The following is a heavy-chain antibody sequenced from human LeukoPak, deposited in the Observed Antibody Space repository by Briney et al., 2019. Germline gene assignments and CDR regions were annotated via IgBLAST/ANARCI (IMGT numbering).Heavy chain of an antibody. CDR2: ITTVNGNT. D-gene: IGHD5-24*01. CDR3: AKVDGNNNFDY. CDR1: GYTFTSYA. Sequence: ASVNVSRKASGYTFTSYAIHWVRQAPGQRLEWMGWITTVNGNTKYSQTFQDRVIITRDTSASTAFMELSGLRSGDTAVYYCAKVDGNNNFDYWGQGTLVTVSS. J-gene: IGHJ4*02. V-gene: IGHV1-3*04.